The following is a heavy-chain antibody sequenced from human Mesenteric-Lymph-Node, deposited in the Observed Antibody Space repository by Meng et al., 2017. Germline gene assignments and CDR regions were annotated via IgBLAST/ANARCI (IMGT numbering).Heavy chain of an antibody. Sequence: ASVKVSCKASGYTFTSYDINWVRQATGQGLEWMGWMNPKSGNTGYAQKFQGRLTITRNTSISTAYMELSSLRSEDTAVYYCATKLYGSGRSDYFDYWGQGTLVTVSS. D-gene: IGHD3-10*01. CDR3: ATKLYGSGRSDYFDY. V-gene: IGHV1-8*03. J-gene: IGHJ4*02. CDR2: MNPKSGNT. CDR1: GYTFTSYD.